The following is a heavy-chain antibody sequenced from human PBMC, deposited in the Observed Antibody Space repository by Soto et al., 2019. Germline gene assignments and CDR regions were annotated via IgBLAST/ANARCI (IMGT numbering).Heavy chain of an antibody. Sequence: SQTLSLTCAISGDSVSSNSAAWNWIRQSPSRGLEWLGRTYYRSKWYNDYAVSVKSRITINPDTSKNQFSLQLNSVTPEDTAMYYCAGTDDYYGSGSFADYWGQGTLVTVSS. CDR3: AGTDDYYGSGSFADY. D-gene: IGHD3-10*01. CDR2: TYYRSKWYN. CDR1: GDSVSSNSAA. V-gene: IGHV6-1*01. J-gene: IGHJ4*02.